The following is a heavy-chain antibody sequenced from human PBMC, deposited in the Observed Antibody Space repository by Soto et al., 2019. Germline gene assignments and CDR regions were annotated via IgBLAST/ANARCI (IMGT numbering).Heavy chain of an antibody. Sequence: QVQLVESGGGVVQPGRSLRLSCAASGFTFSSFNMHWVRQAPGKGLEWVALISYEGTNTHYADSMKGRFTISRDNSKTTLYPKMDSLIAEDTAVYYCARATSLAGNPEFDYCGQVTLVTVSS. CDR3: ARATSLAGNPEFDY. CDR1: GFTFSSFN. V-gene: IGHV3-30*14. CDR2: ISYEGTNT. D-gene: IGHD6-19*01. J-gene: IGHJ4*02.